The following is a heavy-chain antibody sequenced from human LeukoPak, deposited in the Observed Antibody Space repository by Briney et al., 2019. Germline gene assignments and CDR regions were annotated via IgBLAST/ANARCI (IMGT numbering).Heavy chain of an antibody. CDR1: GFTFSSYA. CDR3: ATQYYYDSRGYYYPVEYFQH. J-gene: IGHJ1*01. D-gene: IGHD3-22*01. Sequence: GGSLRLSCAASGFTFSSYAMSWVRQAPGKGLEWVAFIRYDGSNKYYADSVKGRFTISRDNSKNTLYLQMNSLRAEDTAVYYCATQYYYDSRGYYYPVEYFQHWGQGTLVTVSS. V-gene: IGHV3-30*02. CDR2: IRYDGSNK.